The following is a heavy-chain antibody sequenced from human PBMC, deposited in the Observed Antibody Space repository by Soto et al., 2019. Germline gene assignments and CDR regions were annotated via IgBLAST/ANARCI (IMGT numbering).Heavy chain of an antibody. D-gene: IGHD6-6*01. CDR3: ARESSSPNYSYYGMDV. J-gene: IGHJ6*02. CDR1: GGTFSSYA. V-gene: IGHV1-69*01. CDR2: IIPLLNTP. Sequence: QVQLVQSGAEVKKPGSSVKVSCRASGGTFSSYAVSWVRQAPGQGLEWMGVIIPLLNTPKYVQKFQGRVTITAEASATSSYMELSSLRSEDTEVYYCARESSSPNYSYYGMDVWGQGTTVTVSS.